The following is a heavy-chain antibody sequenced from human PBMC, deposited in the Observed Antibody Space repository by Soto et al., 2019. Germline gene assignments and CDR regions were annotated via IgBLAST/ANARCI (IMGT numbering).Heavy chain of an antibody. Sequence: GGSLRLSCAASGFPFSSYGMHWVRQAPGKGLEWMANIKEDGSEKYYVDSVRGRFTISRDNAKNSLYLQMNSLRAEDTAVYYCARGTVTPGLDYWGQGTLVTVSS. CDR3: ARGTVTPGLDY. CDR1: GFPFSSYG. J-gene: IGHJ4*02. D-gene: IGHD4-17*01. V-gene: IGHV3-7*04. CDR2: IKEDGSEK.